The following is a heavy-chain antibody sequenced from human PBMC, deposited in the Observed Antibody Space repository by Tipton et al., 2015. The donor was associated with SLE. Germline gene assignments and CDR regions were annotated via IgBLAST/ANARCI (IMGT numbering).Heavy chain of an antibody. CDR2: IYYSGST. V-gene: IGHV4-39*07. Sequence: TLSLACTVSGGSISSSSYYWGWIRQPPGKGLEWIGSIYYSGSTYYNPSLKSRVTISVDTSKNQFSLKLSSVTAADTAVYYCARVRSDAFDIWGQGTMVTVSS. J-gene: IGHJ3*02. D-gene: IGHD4-17*01. CDR1: GGSISSSSYY. CDR3: ARVRSDAFDI.